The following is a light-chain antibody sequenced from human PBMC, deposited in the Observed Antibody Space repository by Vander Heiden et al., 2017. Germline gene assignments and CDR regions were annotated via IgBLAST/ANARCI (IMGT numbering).Light chain of an antibody. V-gene: IGLV2-23*01. CDR1: SSDIGSYNL. CDR2: EGS. Sequence: QSALTQPASVSGSPGQSITISCTGTSSDIGSYNLVSWYQQHPGKAPKLMIYEGSKRPSGVSNRFSGFKSGNTASLTISGLQAEDAADYYCCSYASSSTYVFGTGTEVTVL. J-gene: IGLJ1*01. CDR3: CSYASSSTYV.